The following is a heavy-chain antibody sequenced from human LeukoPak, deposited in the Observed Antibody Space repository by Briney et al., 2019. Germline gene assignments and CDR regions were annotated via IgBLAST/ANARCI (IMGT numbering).Heavy chain of an antibody. CDR2: IHPSGST. CDR3: SRGSDESKTGDY. CDR1: GGSFSHYY. Sequence: PSETLSLTCALYGGSFSHYYWSWIRQPPGKGLEWAGEIHPSGSTSFNPSLESRVSISKDTSKNQFSLKLTSVTAADTAVYYCSRGSDESKTGDYWGQGTLVTVSS. D-gene: IGHD6-25*01. V-gene: IGHV4-34*01. J-gene: IGHJ4*02.